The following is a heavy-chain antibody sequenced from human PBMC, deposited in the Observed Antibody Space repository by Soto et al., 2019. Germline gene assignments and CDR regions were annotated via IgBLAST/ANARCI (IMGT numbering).Heavy chain of an antibody. Sequence: SETLSLTCTVSGDSVSDGSYYWSWIRQPPGKGLEWIGYIYYSGSTNYNPSLKSRVTMSVDTSNNQFSLELNSVTGADTAVYYCARDIRGYSRAPDCWGQGTLVTVSS. J-gene: IGHJ4*02. D-gene: IGHD5-18*01. CDR1: GDSVSDGSYY. V-gene: IGHV4-61*01. CDR2: IYYSGST. CDR3: ARDIRGYSRAPDC.